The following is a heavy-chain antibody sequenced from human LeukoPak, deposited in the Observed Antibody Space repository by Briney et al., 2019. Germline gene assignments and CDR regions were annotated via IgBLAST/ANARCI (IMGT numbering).Heavy chain of an antibody. CDR3: ATLFTVTTLPNDY. Sequence: PGRSLRLSCAASGFTFINYSMNSVSQAPGKWLELVTCSSSSISYIYYAASLKGRFTISRDNAKKSLYLQMTSLRAEDTAVYYCATLFTVTTLPNDYWGQGTLVTVSS. V-gene: IGHV3-21*01. CDR2: SSSSISYI. CDR1: GFTFINYS. D-gene: IGHD4-17*01. J-gene: IGHJ4*02.